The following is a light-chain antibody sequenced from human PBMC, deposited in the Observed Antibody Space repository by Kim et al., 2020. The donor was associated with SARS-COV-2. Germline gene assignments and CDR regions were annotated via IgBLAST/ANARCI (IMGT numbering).Light chain of an antibody. CDR1: KLGDKY. V-gene: IGLV3-1*01. J-gene: IGLJ1*01. CDR3: QAWDSSTLYV. CDR2: QDS. Sequence: SYELTQPPSVSVSPGQTASITCSGDKLGDKYACWYQQKPGQSPGLVIYQDSKRPSGIPERFSGSNSGNTATLTISGTQAMDEADYYCQAWDSSTLYVFGTGTKVTVL.